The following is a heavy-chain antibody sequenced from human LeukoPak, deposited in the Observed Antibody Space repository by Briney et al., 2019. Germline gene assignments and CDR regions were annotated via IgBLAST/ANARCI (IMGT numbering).Heavy chain of an antibody. V-gene: IGHV4-59*08. CDR2: IYYSGST. CDR3: ARGTIVGATGWFDP. D-gene: IGHD1-26*01. J-gene: IGHJ5*02. Sequence: PSETLSLTCTVSGGSISSYYWSWIRQPPGKGLEWIGYIYYSGSTNYNPSLKSRVTISVDTSKNQFSLKLSSVTAADTAVYYCARGTIVGATGWFDPWGQGTLVTVSS. CDR1: GGSISSYY.